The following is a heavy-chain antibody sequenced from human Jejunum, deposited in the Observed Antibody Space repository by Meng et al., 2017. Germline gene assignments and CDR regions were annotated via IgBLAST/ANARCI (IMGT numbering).Heavy chain of an antibody. CDR2: IYSGGST. CDR1: GFSVSSNY. Sequence: GESLKISCAASGFSVSSNYMSWVRQAPGKGLEYVSVIYSGGSTYYTDSVKGRFTISRDNSKNTLYLQMNSLRAEDTAVYYCARDAHYDSSVGNFQHWGQGTLVTVSS. J-gene: IGHJ1*01. V-gene: IGHV3-66*02. CDR3: ARDAHYDSSVGNFQH. D-gene: IGHD3-22*01.